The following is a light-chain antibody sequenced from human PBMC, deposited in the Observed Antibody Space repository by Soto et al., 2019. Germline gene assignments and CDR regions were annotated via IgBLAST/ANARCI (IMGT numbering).Light chain of an antibody. J-gene: IGKJ1*01. V-gene: IGKV3-20*01. Sequence: EIVLTQSPGTLSLSPGERATLSCRASQSVSSSFLAWYQQKPGQAPRLLIYGASNRATGTPDRFSGSGSGTDFTLTISRLEPEDFAVYYCQQYVTSPRAFGQGTKVAIE. CDR2: GAS. CDR3: QQYVTSPRA. CDR1: QSVSSSF.